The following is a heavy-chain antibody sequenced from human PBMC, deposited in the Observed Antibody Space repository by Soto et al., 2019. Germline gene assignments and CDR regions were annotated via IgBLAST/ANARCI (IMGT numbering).Heavy chain of an antibody. CDR1: GGSISSSSYY. CDR2: IYYSGST. V-gene: IGHV4-39*01. Sequence: QLQLQESGPGLVKPSETLSLTCTVSGGSISSSSYYWGWIRQPPGKGLEWIGSIYYSGSTYYNPSLKSRVTISVDTSKNQFSLKLSSVTAADTAVYYCASLRLAHFFDYWGQGTLVTVSS. D-gene: IGHD3-3*02. CDR3: ASLRLAHFFDY. J-gene: IGHJ4*02.